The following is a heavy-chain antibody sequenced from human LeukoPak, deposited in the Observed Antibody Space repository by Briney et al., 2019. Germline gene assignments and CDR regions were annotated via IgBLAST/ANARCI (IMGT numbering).Heavy chain of an antibody. CDR3: AKPPPASYIAAAGMGMGYFDY. CDR2: TSGSGGST. J-gene: IGHJ4*02. D-gene: IGHD6-13*01. V-gene: IGHV3-23*01. Sequence: QPGGSLRLSCAASGFTFSSYAMSWLRQAPGKGLKWFSATSGSGGSTSHAEAVKGRFSISRENSKNTLYLQRKRLRASETAVYYSAKPPPASYIAAAGMGMGYFDYWGQGTLSPSPQ. CDR1: GFTFSSYA.